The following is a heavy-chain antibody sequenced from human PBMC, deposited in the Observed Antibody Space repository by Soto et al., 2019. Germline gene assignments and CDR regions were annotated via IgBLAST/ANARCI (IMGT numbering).Heavy chain of an antibody. CDR3: ARIVGSGGDEDC. J-gene: IGHJ4*02. CDR2: ISYSGST. CDR1: GDSVSGGSFY. V-gene: IGHV4-61*01. Sequence: QVQLQESGPGLVKPSETLSLTCTVSGDSVSGGSFYWSWLRQPPGKGLEWIGYISYSGSTNYNPSLKSRVAMPVDTSKNHFCLNLVSVSAADTAIYSCARIVGSGGDEDCWGQGIPVAVS. D-gene: IGHD2-21*02.